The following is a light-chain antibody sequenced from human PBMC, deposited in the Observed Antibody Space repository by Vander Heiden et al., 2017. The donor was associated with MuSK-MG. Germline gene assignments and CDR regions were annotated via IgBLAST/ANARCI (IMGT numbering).Light chain of an antibody. CDR3: QAWDSSTVV. V-gene: IGLV3-1*01. CDR2: QDS. CDR1: KLGDKY. Sequence: SYELTQPPSVSVSPGQTASITCSGDKLGDKYACWYQQKPGQSPVLVIDQDSKRPSGIPERCSGSNSGKTATMTISGTQAMDEADYYCQAWDSSTVVFGGGTQLTVL. J-gene: IGLJ2*01.